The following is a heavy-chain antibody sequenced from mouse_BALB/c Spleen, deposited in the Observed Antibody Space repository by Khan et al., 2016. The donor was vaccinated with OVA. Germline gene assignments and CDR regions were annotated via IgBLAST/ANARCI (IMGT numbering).Heavy chain of an antibody. V-gene: IGHV1-63*02. D-gene: IGHD3-1*01. Sequence: VELVESGAELVRPGTSVKISCKASGYTFTNYWLGWVKQRPGHGLEWIGDIYPGGDFTNYNEKFNDKATLTADTSSTTVYMQLRSLTSEDPAVYFCARWATWFFDVWGAGTTVTVSS. CDR3: ARWATWFFDV. CDR2: IYPGGDFT. J-gene: IGHJ1*01. CDR1: GYTFTNYW.